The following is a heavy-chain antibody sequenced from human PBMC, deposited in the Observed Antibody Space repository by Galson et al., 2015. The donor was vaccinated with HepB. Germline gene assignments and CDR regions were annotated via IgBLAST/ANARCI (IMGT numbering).Heavy chain of an antibody. V-gene: IGHV3-9*01. CDR2: ISWNSGSI. Sequence: SLRLSCAASGFTFDDYAMHWVRQAPGKGLEWVSGISWNSGSIGYADSVKGRFTISRDNAKNSLYLQMNSLRAEDTALYYCAKDGCTGGVCDDYWGQGTLVTVSS. CDR1: GFTFDDYA. D-gene: IGHD2-8*02. J-gene: IGHJ4*02. CDR3: AKDGCTGGVCDDY.